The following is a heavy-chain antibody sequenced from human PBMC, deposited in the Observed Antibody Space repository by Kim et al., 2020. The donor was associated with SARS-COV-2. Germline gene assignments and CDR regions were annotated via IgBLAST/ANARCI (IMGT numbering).Heavy chain of an antibody. Sequence: SETLSLTCTVSDGSISSYYWSWIRQPPGKGLEWIGYIYYRGGTNYNPSLNSRVTISVDTSKNQLSLKVKSVTAADTAVYYCARGTHYYGGAYFDYWGQGTLVTVSS. J-gene: IGHJ4*02. CDR3: ARGTHYYGGAYFDY. D-gene: IGHD3-10*01. V-gene: IGHV4-59*01. CDR2: IYYRGGT. CDR1: DGSISSYY.